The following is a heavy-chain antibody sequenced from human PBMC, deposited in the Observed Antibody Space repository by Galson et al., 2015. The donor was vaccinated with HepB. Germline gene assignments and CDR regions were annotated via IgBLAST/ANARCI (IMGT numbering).Heavy chain of an antibody. Sequence: SLRLSCAASGFTFSDYYMSWIRQAPGKGLEWVPYISSSSSYTNYADSVKGRFTISRDNAKNSLYLQMNSLRAEDTAVYYCARGSSIAVAGTEDAFDIWGQGTMVTVSS. CDR1: GFTFSDYY. V-gene: IGHV3-11*06. J-gene: IGHJ3*02. CDR2: ISSSSSYT. D-gene: IGHD6-19*01. CDR3: ARGSSIAVAGTEDAFDI.